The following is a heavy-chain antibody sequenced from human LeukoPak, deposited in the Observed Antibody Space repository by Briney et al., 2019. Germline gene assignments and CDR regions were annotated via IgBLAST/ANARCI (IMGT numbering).Heavy chain of an antibody. CDR1: GGSFSGYY. CDR2: INHSGST. D-gene: IGHD3-10*01. Sequence: MASETLSLTCAVYGGSFSGYYWSWIRQPPGKGLEWIGEINHSGSTNYNPSLKSRVTISVDTFKNQFSLKLSSVTAADTAVYYCARENRITMVRGVNPTQPLKPYNWFDPWGQGTLVTVSS. J-gene: IGHJ5*02. V-gene: IGHV4-34*01. CDR3: ARENRITMVRGVNPTQPLKPYNWFDP.